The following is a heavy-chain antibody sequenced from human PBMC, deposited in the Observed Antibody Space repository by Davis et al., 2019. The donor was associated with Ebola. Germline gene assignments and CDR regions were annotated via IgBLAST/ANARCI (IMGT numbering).Heavy chain of an antibody. CDR3: ARDPLSEQWMATFDY. Sequence: SLKISCAASGFTFSSYAMHWVRQAPGKGLEWVAVISYDGSNKYYADSVKGRFNISRDNSKNTLYLQMNSLRAEDTAVYYCARDPLSEQWMATFDYWGQGTLVTVSS. CDR1: GFTFSSYA. J-gene: IGHJ4*02. CDR2: ISYDGSNK. D-gene: IGHD6-19*01. V-gene: IGHV3-30-3*01.